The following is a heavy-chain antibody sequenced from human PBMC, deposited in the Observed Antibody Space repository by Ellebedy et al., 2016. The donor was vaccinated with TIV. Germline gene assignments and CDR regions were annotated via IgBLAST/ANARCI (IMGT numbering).Heavy chain of an antibody. Sequence: GESLKISCAASGFPFSSFEFNWVRQAPGKGLEWVSYISSSGTTKYYADSVKGLFTISRDNAKNSLYLQMNSLRAEDTAVYYCAAAHYYFYGKDVWGQGTRVTVSS. CDR2: ISSSGTTK. V-gene: IGHV3-48*03. D-gene: IGHD2-15*01. CDR3: AAAHYYFYGKDV. CDR1: GFPFSSFE. J-gene: IGHJ6*02.